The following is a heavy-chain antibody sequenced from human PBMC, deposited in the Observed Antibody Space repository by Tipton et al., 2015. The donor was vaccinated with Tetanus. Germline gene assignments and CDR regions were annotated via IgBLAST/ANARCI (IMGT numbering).Heavy chain of an antibody. Sequence: QLVQSGAEVKKPGSSVKVSCKASGGTFTNYALSWVRQAPGQGREWVGGITPIFGTTNSAPKFQGGVTITADESKNTAYMALSSLGSAAAAVCSWDRAPGRISHAYDCWGRGTQITVSS. CDR1: GGTFTNYA. CDR2: ITPIFGTT. D-gene: IGHD2-21*01. V-gene: IGHV1-69*01. CDR3: DRAPGRISHAYDC. J-gene: IGHJ4*02.